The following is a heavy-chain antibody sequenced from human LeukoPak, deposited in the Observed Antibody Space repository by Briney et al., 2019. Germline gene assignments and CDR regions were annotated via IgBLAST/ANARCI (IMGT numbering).Heavy chain of an antibody. CDR3: ARSSYYGSGSYCSWFDP. D-gene: IGHD3-10*01. V-gene: IGHV4-34*01. CDR1: GGSFSGYY. CDR2: INHSGST. J-gene: IGHJ5*02. Sequence: SETLSLTCAVYGGSFSGYYWSWIRQPPGKGLEWIGEINHSGSTNYNPSLKSRVTISVDTSKNQFSLKLSSVTAADTAVYYCARSSYYGSGSYCSWFDPWGQGTLVTVSS.